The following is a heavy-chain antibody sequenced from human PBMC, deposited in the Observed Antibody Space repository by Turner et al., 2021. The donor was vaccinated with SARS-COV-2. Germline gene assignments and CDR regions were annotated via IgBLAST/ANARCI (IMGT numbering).Heavy chain of an antibody. V-gene: IGHV3-74*01. J-gene: IGHJ6*02. CDR2: INGDGSST. CDR1: GFGFTNYW. Sequence: LVETGGRSVPLGPPLRPSLAASGFGFTNYWMNWVRQAPGKGLVWVSRINGDGSSTTYADSVKCRFTISRENTNNALYLQMNSLRAEDTAVYYCAKRENGLDVWGQGTTVTVSS. CDR3: AKRENGLDV.